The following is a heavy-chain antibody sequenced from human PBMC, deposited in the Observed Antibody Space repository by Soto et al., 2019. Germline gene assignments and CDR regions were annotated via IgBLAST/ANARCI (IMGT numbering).Heavy chain of an antibody. V-gene: IGHV4-59*01. CDR2: IYYSGST. CDR1: GGSISSYY. CDR3: ARVYSGYDWLYFDY. J-gene: IGHJ4*02. Sequence: SETLSLTCTVSGGSISSYYWSWIRQPPGKGLEWIGYIYYSGSTNYNPSLKSRVTISVDTSKNQFSLKLSSVTAADTAVYYCARVYSGYDWLYFDYWGQGTLVTVSS. D-gene: IGHD5-12*01.